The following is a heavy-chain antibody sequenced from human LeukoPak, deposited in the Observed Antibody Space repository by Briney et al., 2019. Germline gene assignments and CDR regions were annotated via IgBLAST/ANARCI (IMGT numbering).Heavy chain of an antibody. Sequence: SETLSLTRTVSGGSISSYYWSWIRQPAGKGLEWIGRIYTSGSTNYNPSLKSRVTMSVDTSKNQFSLKLSSVTAADTAVYYCAREGTIFGVVPGPFDYWGQGTLVTVSS. J-gene: IGHJ4*02. D-gene: IGHD3-3*01. CDR3: AREGTIFGVVPGPFDY. V-gene: IGHV4-4*07. CDR1: GGSISSYY. CDR2: IYTSGST.